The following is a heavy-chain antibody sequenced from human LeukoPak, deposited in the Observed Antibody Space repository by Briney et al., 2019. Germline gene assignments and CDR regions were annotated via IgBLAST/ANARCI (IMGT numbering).Heavy chain of an antibody. CDR1: GFTFSSYW. CDR2: INSDGSST. Sequence: GGSLRPSCAASGFTFSSYWMHWVRQAPGKGLVWVSRINSDGSSTTYADSVKGRFTISRDNAKNTLYLQMNSLRAEDTAVYYCATSTYCSGGGCYSRTFQYWGQGTLVTVSS. V-gene: IGHV3-74*01. D-gene: IGHD2-15*01. CDR3: ATSTYCSGGGCYSRTFQY. J-gene: IGHJ4*02.